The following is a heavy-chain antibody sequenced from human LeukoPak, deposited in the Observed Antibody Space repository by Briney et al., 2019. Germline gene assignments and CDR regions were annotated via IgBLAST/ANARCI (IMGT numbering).Heavy chain of an antibody. D-gene: IGHD2-15*01. V-gene: IGHV5-51*01. Sequence: GESLKISFKGSGYTFTSYWITWVRPMPGKGLEWMGIIYPGDSDTKYSPSFQGQVTISADKSISTAYLQWSSLKASDTAMYYCAGQDIVVVATTTRAFDIWGQGTMVTVSS. CDR2: IYPGDSDT. J-gene: IGHJ3*02. CDR3: AGQDIVVVATTTRAFDI. CDR1: GYTFTSYW.